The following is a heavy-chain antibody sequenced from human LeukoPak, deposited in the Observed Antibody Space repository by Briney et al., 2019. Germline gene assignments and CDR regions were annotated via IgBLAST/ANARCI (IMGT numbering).Heavy chain of an antibody. J-gene: IGHJ4*02. CDR1: GGSISSYY. CDR3: AVGYCTNGVCYHHFDY. V-gene: IGHV4-59*08. Sequence: SETLSLTCTVSGGSISSYYWSWIRQPPGKGLEWIGYIYYSGSTNYNPSLKSRVTISVDTSKNQFSLKLSSVTAADTAVYYCAVGYCTNGVCYHHFDYWGQGTLVTVSS. D-gene: IGHD2-8*01. CDR2: IYYSGST.